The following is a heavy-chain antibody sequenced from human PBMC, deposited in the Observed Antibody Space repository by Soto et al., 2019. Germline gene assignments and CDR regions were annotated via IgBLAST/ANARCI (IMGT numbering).Heavy chain of an antibody. J-gene: IGHJ6*03. CDR2: IYPGDSDT. Sequence: GESLKISCKGSGYSFTSYWIGWVRQMPGKGLEWMGIIYPGDSDTRYSPSFQGQVTISADKSISTAYLQWSSLKASDTAMYYCARPAVTTIGGGYYMDVWSKGTAVTVSS. D-gene: IGHD4-17*01. CDR1: GYSFTSYW. V-gene: IGHV5-51*01. CDR3: ARPAVTTIGGGYYMDV.